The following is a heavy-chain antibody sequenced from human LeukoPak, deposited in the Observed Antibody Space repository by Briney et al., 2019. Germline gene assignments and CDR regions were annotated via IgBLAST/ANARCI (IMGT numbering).Heavy chain of an antibody. CDR3: ARGYCSGGSCYLDY. V-gene: IGHV3-13*01. D-gene: IGHD2-15*01. Sequence: GSLRLSCAASGFTFSSYDMHWVRQATGKGLEWVSAIGTAGDTYYPGSVKGRFTISRENAKNSLYLQMNSLRAGDTAVYYCARGYCSGGSCYLDYWGQGTLVTVSS. CDR2: IGTAGDT. J-gene: IGHJ4*02. CDR1: GFTFSSYD.